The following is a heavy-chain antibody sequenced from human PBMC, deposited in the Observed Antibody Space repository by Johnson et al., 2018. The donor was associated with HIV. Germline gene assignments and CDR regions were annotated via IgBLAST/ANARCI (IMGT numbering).Heavy chain of an antibody. CDR1: GFTFSSYG. D-gene: IGHD3-22*01. V-gene: IGHV3-33*06. CDR3: AKDPMIVVVEILDAFDI. Sequence: QVQLVESGGGVVQPGRSLRLSCAASGFTFSSYGMHWVRQAPGKGLEWVAVIWYDGSNKYYADSVKGRFTISRDNSKNTLYLQMNSLRAEDTAVYYCAKDPMIVVVEILDAFDIWGQGTMVTVSS. CDR2: IWYDGSNK. J-gene: IGHJ3*02.